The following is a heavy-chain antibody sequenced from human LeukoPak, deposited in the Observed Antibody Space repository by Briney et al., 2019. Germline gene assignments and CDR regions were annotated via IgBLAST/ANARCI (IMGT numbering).Heavy chain of an antibody. CDR1: GFTFSTYW. CDR3: ARDLAWGAFDY. CDR2: IKQDGSEK. Sequence: PGGSLRLSCAASGFTFSTYWMSWVRQAPGKGLEWVANIKQDGSEKYFVDSVKGRFTISRDNGKNSLYLQMNSLRVEDTAVYYCARDLAWGAFDYWGQGTLVTVSS. V-gene: IGHV3-7*03. J-gene: IGHJ4*02. D-gene: IGHD7-27*01.